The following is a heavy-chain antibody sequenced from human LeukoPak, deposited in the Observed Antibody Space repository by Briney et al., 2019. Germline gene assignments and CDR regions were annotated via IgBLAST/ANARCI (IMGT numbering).Heavy chain of an antibody. CDR2: ISAYNGNT. Sequence: ASVKVSCKASGYTFSSHGINWVRRAPGQGLEWMGWISAYNGNTNYAQNFQARVTMTTDTSTTTAYMELRNLTSDDTAVYYCTRGEAYGGDSDYFDPWGQGTLVTVSS. V-gene: IGHV1-18*01. J-gene: IGHJ5*02. CDR3: TRGEAYGGDSDYFDP. CDR1: GYTFSSHG. D-gene: IGHD4-23*01.